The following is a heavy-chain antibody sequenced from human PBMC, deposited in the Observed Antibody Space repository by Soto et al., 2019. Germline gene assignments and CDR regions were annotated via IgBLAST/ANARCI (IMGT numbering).Heavy chain of an antibody. V-gene: IGHV4-59*01. CDR1: GGSISNYY. CDR2: IYYSGST. CDR3: ARALTGFVTVLDY. D-gene: IGHD2-21*01. Sequence: SETLSLTCTVSGGSISNYYWSWIRQPPGKGLEWIGYIYYSGSTNYNPSLKSRVTISVDTSKNQFSLKLSSVTAADTAVYYCARALTGFVTVLDYWGQGTLVTVSS. J-gene: IGHJ4*02.